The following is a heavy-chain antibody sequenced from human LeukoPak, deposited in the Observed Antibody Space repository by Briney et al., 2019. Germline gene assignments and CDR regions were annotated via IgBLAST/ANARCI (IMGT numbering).Heavy chain of an antibody. CDR3: ARAPRVSRDFDY. CDR2: IYYSGST. V-gene: IGHV4-39*01. J-gene: IGHJ4*02. D-gene: IGHD6-13*01. Sequence: PSETLSLTCTVSGGSISSSSYYWGWIRQPPGKGLEWIGSIYYSGSTYYNPSLKSRVTISVDTSKNQFSLKLSSVTAADTAVYYCARAPRVSRDFDYWGQGTLVTVSS. CDR1: GGSISSSSYY.